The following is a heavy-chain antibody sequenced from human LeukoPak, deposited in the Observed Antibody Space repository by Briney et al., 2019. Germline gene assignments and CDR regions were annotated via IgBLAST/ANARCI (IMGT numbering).Heavy chain of an antibody. J-gene: IGHJ4*02. CDR1: GFSIGDNYY. CDR3: ARNRYFDWLEFDY. Sequence: SETLSLTCTVSGFSIGDNYYWGWIRQPPGKGLEWIGNIYHTGTTYYNPSLKSRVTISIDTSKNQFSLRLSSVTAADTAVYFCARNRYFDWLEFDYWGQGILVTVS. D-gene: IGHD3-9*01. CDR2: IYHTGTT. V-gene: IGHV4-38-2*02.